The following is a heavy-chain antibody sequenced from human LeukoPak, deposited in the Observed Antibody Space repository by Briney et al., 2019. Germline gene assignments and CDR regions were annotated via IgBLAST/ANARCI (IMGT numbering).Heavy chain of an antibody. CDR3: ARGRRRVAARPFDY. Sequence: SETLSLTCTVSGGSISSSSYYWGWIRQPPGKGLEWIGSIYYSGSTYYNPSLKSRVTISVDTSKNQFSLKLSSVTAADTAVYYCARGRRRVAARPFDYWGQGTLVTVSS. D-gene: IGHD6-6*01. J-gene: IGHJ4*02. V-gene: IGHV4-39*01. CDR1: GGSISSSSYY. CDR2: IYYSGST.